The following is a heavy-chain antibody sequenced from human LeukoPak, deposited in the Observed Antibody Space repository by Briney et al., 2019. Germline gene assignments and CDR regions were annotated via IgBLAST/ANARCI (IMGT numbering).Heavy chain of an antibody. J-gene: IGHJ4*02. CDR3: ARDLGHSGYDLYDY. V-gene: IGHV3-23*01. CDR1: GFTLSNYG. Sequence: GGSLRLSCAVSGFTLSNYGMSWVRQAPGKGLEWVAGISDNAGRTNYADSVKGRFTISRDNSKNTLYLQMNNLRAEDTAVYYCARDLGHSGYDLYDYWGQGTLVTVSS. CDR2: ISDNAGRT. D-gene: IGHD5-12*01.